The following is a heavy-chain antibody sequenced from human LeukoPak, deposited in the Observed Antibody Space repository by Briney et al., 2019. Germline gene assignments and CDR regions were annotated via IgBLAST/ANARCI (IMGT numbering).Heavy chain of an antibody. V-gene: IGHV3-15*01. Sequence: GGALRVSRAASGFTFSNAWMSWVRQSPGKGLAWVGRIKSKTDGGTTDYAAPVKGRFTISRDDSKNTLYLQMNSLKTEDTAVYYCTTAPPDYGDGGGPDYWGQGTLVTVSS. CDR1: GFTFSNAW. CDR3: TTAPPDYGDGGGPDY. J-gene: IGHJ4*02. CDR2: IKSKTDGGTT. D-gene: IGHD4-17*01.